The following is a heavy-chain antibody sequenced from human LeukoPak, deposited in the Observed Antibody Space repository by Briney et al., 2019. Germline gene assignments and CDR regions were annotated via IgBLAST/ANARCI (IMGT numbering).Heavy chain of an antibody. CDR2: ISYDGSNK. D-gene: IGHD6-19*01. CDR1: GFTFSSYS. CDR3: ARESPVAGDY. J-gene: IGHJ4*02. V-gene: IGHV3-30*03. Sequence: GGSLRLSCAASGFTFSSYSMNWVRQAPGKGLEWVAVISYDGSNKYYADSVKGRFTISRDNSKNTLYLQMNSLRAEDTAVYYCARESPVAGDYWGQGTLVTVSP.